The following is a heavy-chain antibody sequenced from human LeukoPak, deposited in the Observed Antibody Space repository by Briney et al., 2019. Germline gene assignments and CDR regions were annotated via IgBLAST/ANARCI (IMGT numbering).Heavy chain of an antibody. CDR1: GFTFSSYA. Sequence: GGSLRLSCSASGFTFSSYAMHWVRQAPGKGLEYVSTISSSGGSTYYTDSVKGRFTISRDSSKNTLYLQMSSLRAEDTAVYYCAFLGGGWLDAFDIWGQGTMVTVSS. D-gene: IGHD5-24*01. CDR2: ISSSGGST. CDR3: AFLGGGWLDAFDI. J-gene: IGHJ3*02. V-gene: IGHV3-64D*09.